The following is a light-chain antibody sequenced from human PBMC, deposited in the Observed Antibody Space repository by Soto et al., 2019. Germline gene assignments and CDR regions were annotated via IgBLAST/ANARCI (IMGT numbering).Light chain of an antibody. V-gene: IGLV2-23*01. Sequence: QSVLTQPASVSGSPGQSITISCTGTSSDVGGYDLVSWYQQHPGKAPKLIIYEGSKRPSGISNRFSGSKSGNTGSLIISWLQGDDGGDYYCCAFVSSNTLRFGRGTQLTVL. CDR2: EGS. CDR1: SSDVGGYDL. J-gene: IGLJ3*02. CDR3: CAFVSSNTLR.